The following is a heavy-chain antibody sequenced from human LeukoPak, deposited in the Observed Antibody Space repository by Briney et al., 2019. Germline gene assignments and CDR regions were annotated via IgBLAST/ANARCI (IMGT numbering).Heavy chain of an antibody. Sequence: SVKVSCKASGFTFTSSAMQWVRQARGQRLEWIGWIVVGSGNTNYAQKFQERVTITRDMSTSTAYMELSSLRSEDTAVYYCAAGYGSGGYYSYYYYYGMDVWGQGTTVTVSS. D-gene: IGHD3-10*01. J-gene: IGHJ6*02. CDR2: IVVGSGNT. CDR3: AAGYGSGGYYSYYYYYGMDV. CDR1: GFTFTSSA. V-gene: IGHV1-58*02.